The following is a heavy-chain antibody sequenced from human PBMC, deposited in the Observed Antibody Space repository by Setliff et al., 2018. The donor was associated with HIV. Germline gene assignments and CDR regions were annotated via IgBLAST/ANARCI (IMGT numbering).Heavy chain of an antibody. V-gene: IGHV1-8*01. CDR1: GYNFTSHD. J-gene: IGHJ4*02. CDR2: LNPKSGNT. Sequence: GASVKVSCKASGYNFTSHDINWVRQAPGQGLEWMGWLNPKSGNTGYAQKFQGRVTMTRNTSISTAYMELSSLRSEDTAVYYCARFRKFQLVGALDYWGQGTLVTVSS. D-gene: IGHD1-26*01. CDR3: ARFRKFQLVGALDY.